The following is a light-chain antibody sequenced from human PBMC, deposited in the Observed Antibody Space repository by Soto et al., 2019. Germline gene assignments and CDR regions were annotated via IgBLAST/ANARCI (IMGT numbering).Light chain of an antibody. Sequence: QSALTQPASVSGSPGQSITISCPGTSSDVGGYNYVSWYQQHPGKAPKLMIYEVSNRPAGVSNHFAGSKSGNTASLAISGLQADVEADYYWSSYTSSSPLWVFGGGTKLTV. CDR2: EVS. V-gene: IGLV2-14*01. J-gene: IGLJ3*02. CDR1: SSDVGGYNY. CDR3: SSYTSSSPLWV.